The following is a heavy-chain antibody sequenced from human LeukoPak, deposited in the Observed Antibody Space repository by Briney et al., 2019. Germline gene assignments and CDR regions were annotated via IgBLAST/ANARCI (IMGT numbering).Heavy chain of an antibody. D-gene: IGHD3-3*01. Sequence: GASVKVFCRAAGYTFTSYYMHWGRQAPGKGLEWMGIINPSGGSTSYAQKFQGRVTMTRDTSTSTVYMELRSLRSEGTAVYYCARENDFWSRYYRKPFYLDYWGQGTMFTVSS. J-gene: IGHJ4*02. V-gene: IGHV1-46*01. CDR3: ARENDFWSRYYRKPFYLDY. CDR1: GYTFTSYY. CDR2: INPSGGST.